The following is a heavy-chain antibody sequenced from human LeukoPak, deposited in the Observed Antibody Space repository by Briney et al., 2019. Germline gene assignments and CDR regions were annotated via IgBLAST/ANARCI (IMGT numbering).Heavy chain of an antibody. CDR3: ASDSSITGNTEADADYFDY. D-gene: IGHD1-7*01. CDR2: IYTSGST. CDR1: GCSISSYY. J-gene: IGHJ4*02. V-gene: IGHV4-4*07. Sequence: SETLSLTCTASGCSISSYYWSWIRQPAGKGLEWIGRIYTSGSTKYNPSLKSRVTMSVDTSKNNFSMKLSPVTAADTAVYYGASDSSITGNTEADADYFDYWGQGTLVTVSS.